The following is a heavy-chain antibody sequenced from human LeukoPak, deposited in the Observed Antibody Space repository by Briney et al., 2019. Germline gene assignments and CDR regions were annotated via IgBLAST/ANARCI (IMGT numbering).Heavy chain of an antibody. V-gene: IGHV6-1*01. CDR1: GDNVSSDNAA. J-gene: IGHJ4*02. Sequence: SQTLSLTCVISGDNVSSDNAAWNWIRQSPSRGLEWLGRTYYRSEWYNDYAASVKGRVIINPDTSKNHFSLHLNSVTPEDTAVYYCARAYGDYDNYFDNWGQGTLVTVSS. CDR2: TYYRSEWYN. D-gene: IGHD4-17*01. CDR3: ARAYGDYDNYFDN.